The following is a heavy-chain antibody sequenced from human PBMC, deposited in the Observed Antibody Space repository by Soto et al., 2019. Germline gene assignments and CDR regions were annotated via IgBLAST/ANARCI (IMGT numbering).Heavy chain of an antibody. J-gene: IGHJ4*02. CDR1: GFPLSNYW. V-gene: IGHV3-74*01. CDR2: INRDGSRT. CDR3: ARRPSAGTLDY. Sequence: EAPLVEPGGGVVPPGDSLRLSCAAYGFPLSNYWMDWVRQALGQGLVWVSRINRDGSRTTYADSAKDRFTISRDSAKYTLDLQLTSRRAEAKAVYYCARRPSAGTLDYCVQGTLDTDST. D-gene: IGHD6-13*01.